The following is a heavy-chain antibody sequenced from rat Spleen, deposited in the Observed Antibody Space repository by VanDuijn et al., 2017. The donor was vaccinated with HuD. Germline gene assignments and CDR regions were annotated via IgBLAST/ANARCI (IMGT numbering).Heavy chain of an antibody. CDR1: GFTFSNYG. D-gene: IGHD1-10*01. J-gene: IGHJ2*01. Sequence: EVQLVESGGGLVQPGRSLKLSCAVSGFTFSNYGLHWIRQAPKKGLEWVATIFYDGNSTFYRDSVKGRFTISRDNAKSTLYLQMDSLRSEDTATYYCARLNNYGFDYWGQGVMVTVSS. CDR3: ARLNNYGFDY. V-gene: IGHV5-29*01. CDR2: IFYDGNST.